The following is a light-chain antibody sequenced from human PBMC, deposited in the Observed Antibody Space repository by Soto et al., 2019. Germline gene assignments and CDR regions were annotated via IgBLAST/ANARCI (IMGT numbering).Light chain of an antibody. J-gene: IGKJ1*01. CDR3: QQYGSSPTRT. CDR2: GAS. Sequence: EIVLTQSPGTLSLSPGERATLSCSASQSVSSRYLAWYQEKPVQAPRLLXYGASSRANGIPDRFSGSGSGTDLTLTISRLEPEDFAVYDCQQYGSSPTRTFGQGTKVDIK. V-gene: IGKV3-20*01. CDR1: QSVSSRY.